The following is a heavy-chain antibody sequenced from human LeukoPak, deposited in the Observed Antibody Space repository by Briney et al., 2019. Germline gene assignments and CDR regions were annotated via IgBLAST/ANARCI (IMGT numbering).Heavy chain of an antibody. CDR1: GGSFSGYY. CDR3: ARGGYGMDV. Sequence: SETLSLTCAVYGGSFSGYYWSWIRQPPGKGLERIGEINHSGSTNYNPSLKSRVTISVDTSKNQFSLKLSSVTAADTAVYYCARGGYGMDVWGQGTTVTVSS. J-gene: IGHJ6*02. CDR2: INHSGST. V-gene: IGHV4-34*01.